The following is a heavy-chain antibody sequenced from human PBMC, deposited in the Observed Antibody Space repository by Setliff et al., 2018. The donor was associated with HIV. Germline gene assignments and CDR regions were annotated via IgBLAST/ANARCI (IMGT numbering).Heavy chain of an antibody. CDR1: GGSISSGTYF. CDR2: IHTSGNA. D-gene: IGHD6-19*01. J-gene: IGHJ4*02. Sequence: SETLSLTCTVSGGSISSGTYFWSWIRQPAGKGLEWIGHIHTSGNANYNPSLNSRVAISVDTSKSHFSLKLSSVTAADAAVYYCARSLLPSITVAGTIGYWGQGSLVTVSS. CDR3: ARSLLPSITVAGTIGY. V-gene: IGHV4-61*09.